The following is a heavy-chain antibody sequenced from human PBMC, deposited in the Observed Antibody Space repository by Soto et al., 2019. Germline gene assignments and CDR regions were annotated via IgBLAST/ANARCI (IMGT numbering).Heavy chain of an antibody. J-gene: IGHJ5*02. D-gene: IGHD3-22*01. Sequence: GESLKISCRTSGYKFTSSWIAWVRQKPGKGLEWMGIIFPSDSDTRYSPSFQGQVTISADRSTSTVFLQWASLKASDTAVYFCARKDKSGYFNWFGPWGQGTLVTV. CDR3: ARKDKSGYFNWFGP. CDR2: IFPSDSDT. CDR1: GYKFTSSW. V-gene: IGHV5-51*01.